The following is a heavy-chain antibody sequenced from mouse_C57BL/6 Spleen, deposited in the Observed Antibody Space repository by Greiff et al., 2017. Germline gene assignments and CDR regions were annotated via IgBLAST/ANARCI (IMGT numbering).Heavy chain of an antibody. J-gene: IGHJ2*01. CDR2: ISSGSSTI. CDR3: ARRTITTVVARDFDY. Sequence: EVKLVESGGGLVKPGGSLKLSCAASGFTFSDYGMHWVRQAPEKGLEWVAYISSGSSTIYYADTVKGRFTISRDNAKNTLFLQMTSLRSEDTAMYYCARRTITTVVARDFDYWGQGTTLTVSS. D-gene: IGHD1-1*01. V-gene: IGHV5-17*01. CDR1: GFTFSDYG.